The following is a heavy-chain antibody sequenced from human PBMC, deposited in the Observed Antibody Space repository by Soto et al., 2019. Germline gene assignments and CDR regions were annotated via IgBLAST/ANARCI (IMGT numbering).Heavy chain of an antibody. CDR1: GYTFTVYY. D-gene: IGHD1-26*01. V-gene: IGHV1-2*02. CDR3: ARDLAKGGGSAGFDY. CDR2: INPKSGGT. Sequence: ASVKVSCKASGYTFTVYYMHWVRQAPGQGLEWMGWINPKSGGTMYPQKFQGRVTMTWDTSISTAYMALARLRSDDTAVYYCARDLAKGGGSAGFDYWGQGTLVTVSS. J-gene: IGHJ4*02.